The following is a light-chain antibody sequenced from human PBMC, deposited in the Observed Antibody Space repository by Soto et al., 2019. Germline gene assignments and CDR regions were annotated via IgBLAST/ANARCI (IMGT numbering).Light chain of an antibody. V-gene: IGKV3-15*01. CDR2: DAS. CDR1: QSVSRN. Sequence: EVVMTQSPATLSVSPGERATLSCRASQSVSRNLAWYQQRPGRAPRLLIYDASTRATNIPTRFSGSGSGTEFTLTISRLQSEAFAVYYCQQYNHWPLYTFGQGTKLEIK. CDR3: QQYNHWPLYT. J-gene: IGKJ2*01.